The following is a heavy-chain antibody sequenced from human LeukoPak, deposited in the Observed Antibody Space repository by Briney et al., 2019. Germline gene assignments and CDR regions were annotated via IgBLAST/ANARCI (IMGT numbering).Heavy chain of an antibody. CDR3: ARDLVGATSTDSDY. CDR1: GYTFTSYY. Sequence: GASVKVSCKASGYTFTSYYMHWVRQAPGQGLEWMGIINPSGGTTNPAQKFQSRVTMTRDTSTSTVYMELSSLRSEDTAVYYCARDLVGATSTDSDYWGQGTLVTVSS. CDR2: INPSGGTT. D-gene: IGHD1-26*01. V-gene: IGHV1-46*01. J-gene: IGHJ4*02.